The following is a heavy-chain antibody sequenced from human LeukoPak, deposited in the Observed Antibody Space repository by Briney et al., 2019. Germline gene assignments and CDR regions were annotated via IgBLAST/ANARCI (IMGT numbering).Heavy chain of an antibody. CDR1: GGSISSYY. J-gene: IGHJ3*02. D-gene: IGHD3-3*01. Sequence: SETLSLTCTVSGGSISSYYWSWIRQPPGKGLEWIGYIYYSGSTNYNPSLKSRVTISVDTSKNQFSLKLSSVTAAGTAVYYCARDLHQYYDFWSGYYHDVFDIWGQGTMVTVSS. V-gene: IGHV4-59*01. CDR3: ARDLHQYYDFWSGYYHDVFDI. CDR2: IYYSGST.